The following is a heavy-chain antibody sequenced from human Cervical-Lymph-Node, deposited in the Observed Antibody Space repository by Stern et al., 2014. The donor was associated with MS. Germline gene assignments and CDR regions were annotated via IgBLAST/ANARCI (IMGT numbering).Heavy chain of an antibody. CDR1: GGTFSSYA. Sequence: QVQLGQSGAEVKKPGSSVKVSCKASGGTFSSYAISWVRQAPGQGLEWMGGIIPIFGTANYAQKSQGRVTITADESTSTAYMELSSLRSEDTAVYYCVFAAAVHPTSDYWGQGTLVTVSS. CDR3: VFAAAVHPTSDY. J-gene: IGHJ4*02. CDR2: IIPIFGTA. D-gene: IGHD6-13*01. V-gene: IGHV1-69*01.